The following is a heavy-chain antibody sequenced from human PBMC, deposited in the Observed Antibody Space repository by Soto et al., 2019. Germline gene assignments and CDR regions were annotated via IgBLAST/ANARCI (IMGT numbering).Heavy chain of an antibody. Sequence: GGSLRLSCAASGFTFSSYAMSWVRQAPGKGLEWVSAISGSGGSTYYADSVKGRFTISRDNSKNTLYLQMNSLRAEDTAVYYCAKSGYNILTGYQDAFDIWGQGTMVTVSS. CDR3: AKSGYNILTGYQDAFDI. D-gene: IGHD3-9*01. CDR2: ISGSGGST. V-gene: IGHV3-23*01. CDR1: GFTFSSYA. J-gene: IGHJ3*02.